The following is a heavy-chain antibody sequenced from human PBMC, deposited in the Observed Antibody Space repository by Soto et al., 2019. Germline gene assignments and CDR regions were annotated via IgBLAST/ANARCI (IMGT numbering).Heavy chain of an antibody. D-gene: IGHD3-22*01. CDR3: AIHVWENYYDSSGYSSGHAFDI. CDR2: IYYSGST. Sequence: ETLSLTCTVSGGSISSGGYYWSWIRQHPGKGLEWIGYIYYSGSTYYNPSLKSRVTISVDTTKNQFSLKLSSVTAADTAEYYCAIHVWENYYDSSGYSSGHAFDIWRQGTTVTV. V-gene: IGHV4-39*01. J-gene: IGHJ3*02. CDR1: GGSISSGGYY.